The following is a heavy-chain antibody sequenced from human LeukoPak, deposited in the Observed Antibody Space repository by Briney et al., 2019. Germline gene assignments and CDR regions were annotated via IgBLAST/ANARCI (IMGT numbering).Heavy chain of an antibody. CDR2: VYYTGSS. D-gene: IGHD6-6*01. CDR3: ARHFAYSSSCYFDY. CDR1: GGSVSNYY. Sequence: PSETLSLTCSVSGGSVSNYYWSWIRQPPGKGLEWIGYVYYTGSSNHSPSRESRVTMFVDKSNNQSSLRLYSVTVADTAVYYRARHFAYSSSCYFDYWGQGSLVTVSS. J-gene: IGHJ4*02. V-gene: IGHV4-59*08.